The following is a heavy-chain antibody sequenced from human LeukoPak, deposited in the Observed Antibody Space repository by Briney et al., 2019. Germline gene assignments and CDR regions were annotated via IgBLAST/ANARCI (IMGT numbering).Heavy chain of an antibody. CDR1: GFTFSTNA. CDR3: VTDPDPRYCSSTSCSPI. D-gene: IGHD2-2*01. CDR2: IAGGGSST. V-gene: IGHV3-23*01. Sequence: GGSLRLSCLTSGFTFSTNAMSWVRQAPGKGLEWVSVIAGGGSSTYYADSVKGRFTISRDNSKNTLYLQMNSLRVEDTAVYYCVTDPDPRYCSSTSCSPIWGQGTMVTVSS. J-gene: IGHJ3*02.